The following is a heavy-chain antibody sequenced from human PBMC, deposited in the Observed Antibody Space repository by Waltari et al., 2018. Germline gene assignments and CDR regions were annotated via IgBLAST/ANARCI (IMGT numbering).Heavy chain of an antibody. Sequence: EVQLVQSGAEVKKPGESLKICCKGSGYSFTSYWIGGVSQMPGKGLEWMGIIYPGDSNTSYVPSVQGQVTISADKSISTAYLQWSSLKASDTALYYCAMVVDYYGSGHDYWGQGTLVTVSS. V-gene: IGHV5-51*03. CDR2: IYPGDSNT. J-gene: IGHJ4*02. CDR1: GYSFTSYW. D-gene: IGHD3-10*01. CDR3: AMVVDYYGSGHDY.